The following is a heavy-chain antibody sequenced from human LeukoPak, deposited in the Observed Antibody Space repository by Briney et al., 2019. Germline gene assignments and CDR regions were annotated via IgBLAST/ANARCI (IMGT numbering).Heavy chain of an antibody. CDR2: IDGSGGST. Sequence: GGSLRLSCAASGFTFSNYAMSWVRQAPGKGLEWVSSIDGSGGSTYYADSVKGRFTISRDNSKNTLYLQMNSLRAEDTAVYYCAKDLTYCGGDCPIDYWGQGTLVTVSS. V-gene: IGHV3-23*01. D-gene: IGHD2-21*02. J-gene: IGHJ4*02. CDR3: AKDLTYCGGDCPIDY. CDR1: GFTFSNYA.